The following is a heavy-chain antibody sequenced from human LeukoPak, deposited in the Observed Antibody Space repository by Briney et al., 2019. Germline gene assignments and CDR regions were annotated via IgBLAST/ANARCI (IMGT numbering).Heavy chain of an antibody. D-gene: IGHD3-10*01. Sequence: SVKVSCKASGGTFSSYAISWVRQAPGQGLEWMGGIIPIFGTANYAQKFQGRVTITADESTSTAYMELSSLRSEDTAVYYCARYRVYGSGSYFALWGQGTLVTVSS. CDR3: ARYRVYGSGSYFAL. J-gene: IGHJ4*02. CDR1: GGTFSSYA. CDR2: IIPIFGTA. V-gene: IGHV1-69*13.